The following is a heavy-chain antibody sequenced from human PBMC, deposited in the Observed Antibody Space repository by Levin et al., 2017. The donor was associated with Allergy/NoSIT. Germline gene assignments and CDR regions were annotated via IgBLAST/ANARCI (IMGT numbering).Heavy chain of an antibody. CDR2: IYYSGST. CDR1: GGSISSYY. CDR3: ASGRARSDAFDS. V-gene: IGHV4-59*08. D-gene: IGHD1-26*01. Sequence: SETLSLTCTVSGGSISSYYWSWIRQPPGKGLEWIGYIYYSGSTNYNPSLKSRVTISVDTSKNQFSLKLSSVTAADTAVYYCASGRARSDAFDSWGQGTMVTVSS. J-gene: IGHJ3*02.